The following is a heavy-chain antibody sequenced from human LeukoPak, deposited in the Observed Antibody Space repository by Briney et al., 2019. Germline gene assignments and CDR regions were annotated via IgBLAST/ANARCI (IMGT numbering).Heavy chain of an antibody. CDR2: IKQDGSEK. CDR3: AKSSYYDSSGYYREYYFDY. Sequence: GGSLRLSCAASGFTFSSYWMSWVRQAPGKGLEWVANIKQDGSEKYYVDSVKGRFTISRDNAKNSLYLQMNSLRAEDTAVYYCAKSSYYDSSGYYREYYFDYWGQGTLVTVSS. CDR1: GFTFSSYW. J-gene: IGHJ4*02. D-gene: IGHD3-22*01. V-gene: IGHV3-7*03.